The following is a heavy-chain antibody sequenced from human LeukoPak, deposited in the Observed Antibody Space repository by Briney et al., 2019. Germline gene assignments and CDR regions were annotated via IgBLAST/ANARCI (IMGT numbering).Heavy chain of an antibody. J-gene: IGHJ6*02. CDR1: GYTFTGYY. CDR3: ARAHMVATGYYYYYGMDV. V-gene: IGHV1-2*02. CDR2: INPNSGGT. D-gene: IGHD5-12*01. Sequence: ASVKVSCKASGYTFTGYYMHWVRQAPGQGLEWMGWINPNSGGTNYAQKFQGRVTMTRDTSTSTAYMELSRLRSDDTAVYYCARAHMVATGYYYYYGMDVWGQGTTVTVSS.